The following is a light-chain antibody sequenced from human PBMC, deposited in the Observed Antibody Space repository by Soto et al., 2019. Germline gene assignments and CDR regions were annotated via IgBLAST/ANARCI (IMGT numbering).Light chain of an antibody. Sequence: DVQMTQSPSSLSASIGDRVTLTCRASQNIAEFLNWYQVKTDKGPKLLIYGTSTLQSGLPSRFSGGGSGTEFTLTISNLHPEDIAVYYCQQFYTPVLSFGGGTRVELK. CDR2: GTS. J-gene: IGKJ4*01. CDR3: QQFYTPVLS. CDR1: QNIAEF. V-gene: IGKV1-39*01.